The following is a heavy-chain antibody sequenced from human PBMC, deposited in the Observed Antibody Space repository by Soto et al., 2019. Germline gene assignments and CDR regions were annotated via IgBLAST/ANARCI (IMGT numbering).Heavy chain of an antibody. D-gene: IGHD3-22*01. Sequence: SVKVSCKASGGPFSSYAISWVRQANGQGLEWMGGIIPIFGTANYAQKFQGRVTITADKSTSTAYMELSSLRSEDTAVYYCARGSDSTSCGYWGQGTLSTVSP. CDR2: IIPIFGTA. CDR3: ARGSDSTSCGY. J-gene: IGHJ4*02. V-gene: IGHV1-69*06. CDR1: GGPFSSYA.